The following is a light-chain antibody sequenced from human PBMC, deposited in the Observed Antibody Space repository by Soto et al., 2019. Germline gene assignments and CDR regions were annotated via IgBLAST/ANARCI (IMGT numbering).Light chain of an antibody. J-gene: IGKJ4*01. Sequence: DIQMTQSPSSLSASGGDRVTITCQASQDVGNCLNWYQQKAGRAPKFLMQDASNLETGVPSRFSGSGPGKYFSFTITSLQPEDVATYYCQQCRDVPLTFGGGTKVDI. CDR3: QQCRDVPLT. CDR1: QDVGNC. V-gene: IGKV1-33*01. CDR2: DAS.